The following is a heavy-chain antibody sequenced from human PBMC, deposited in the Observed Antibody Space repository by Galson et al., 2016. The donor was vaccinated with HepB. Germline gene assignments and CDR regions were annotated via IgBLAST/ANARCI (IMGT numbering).Heavy chain of an antibody. V-gene: IGHV1-69*13. J-gene: IGHJ5*02. D-gene: IGHD2-2*01. CDR1: GGTFTSYG. Sequence: SVKVSCKASGGTFTSYGLTWLRQAPGQGFGWMGVIIPIFGAANYAPKFQGRVTISADESTNTLYMEIRSLRTEDTAVYYCARIVGRPQDIVLVPGGAPAYVDNRFDLWGQGTLVTVSS. CDR2: IIPIFGAA. CDR3: ARIVGRPQDIVLVPGGAPAYVDNRFDL.